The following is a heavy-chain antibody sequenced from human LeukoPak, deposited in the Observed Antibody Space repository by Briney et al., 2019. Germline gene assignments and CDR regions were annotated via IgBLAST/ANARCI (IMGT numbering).Heavy chain of an antibody. D-gene: IGHD5-12*01. Sequence: GESLKISCKGSGYSFTSYWIGWVRQMPGKGLEWMGIIYPGDSATRYSPSFQGQVTISADKSFSTAYLQWSSLKASDTAMYYCARPHIVATIAGAFDIWGQGTMVTVSS. CDR2: IYPGDSAT. CDR1: GYSFTSYW. CDR3: ARPHIVATIAGAFDI. V-gene: IGHV5-51*01. J-gene: IGHJ3*02.